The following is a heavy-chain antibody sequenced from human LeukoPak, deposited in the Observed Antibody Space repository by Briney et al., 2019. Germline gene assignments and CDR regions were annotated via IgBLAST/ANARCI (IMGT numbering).Heavy chain of an antibody. V-gene: IGHV1-46*01. CDR3: ARGRPGYTSSWYFY. Sequence: ASVKVSCKASGYTLTTYYIHWVRQAPGQGLEWMGMIDPNAGITTYAQKFQGRVTVTTDTSTNTAYMELSTLTSEDTAVYYCARGRPGYTSSWYFYWGQGTLVTVSS. D-gene: IGHD6-13*01. CDR2: IDPNAGIT. J-gene: IGHJ4*02. CDR1: GYTLTTYY.